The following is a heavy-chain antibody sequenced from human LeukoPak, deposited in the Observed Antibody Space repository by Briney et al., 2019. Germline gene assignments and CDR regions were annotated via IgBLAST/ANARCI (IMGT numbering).Heavy chain of an antibody. CDR2: LGIAGDT. J-gene: IGHJ4*02. CDR1: GFTVSSYA. Sequence: GGSLRISCAASGFTVSSYAMHWVRQPIGKGLEWVSALGIAGDTFYPGSVKGRFTISRENAKNSLYLQMNSLRAEDTAMYYCARQKQSHGNFDCWGQGTLVTVSS. D-gene: IGHD1-26*01. V-gene: IGHV3-13*01. CDR3: ARQKQSHGNFDC.